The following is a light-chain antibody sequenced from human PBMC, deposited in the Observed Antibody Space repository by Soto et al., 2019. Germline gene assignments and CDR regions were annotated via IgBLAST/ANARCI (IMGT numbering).Light chain of an antibody. CDR2: GAS. Sequence: EIVLTQSPGTLSLSPGERATLSCRASQSVSSSYLAWYQQKPGQAPGLLIYGASSRATGIPDRFSGSGSGTDFTLTISRLQSEDFAVYYCQHYNNWPSLTFGGGTKVDIK. V-gene: IGKV3-20*01. J-gene: IGKJ4*01. CDR1: QSVSSSY. CDR3: QHYNNWPSLT.